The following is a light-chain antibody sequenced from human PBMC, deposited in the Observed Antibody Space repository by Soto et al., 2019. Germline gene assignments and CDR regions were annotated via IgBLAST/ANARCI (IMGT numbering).Light chain of an antibody. CDR3: QQHDNLPFT. J-gene: IGKJ3*01. CDR1: QDISNY. Sequence: DIQMTQSPSSLSASVGDRVTITCQASQDISNYLNWYQQKPGKAPKLLIYDASNLETGVPSRFSGRGSGTDFTFTISSLQPEDFATYYCQQHDNLPFTFGPGTKVDFK. CDR2: DAS. V-gene: IGKV1-33*01.